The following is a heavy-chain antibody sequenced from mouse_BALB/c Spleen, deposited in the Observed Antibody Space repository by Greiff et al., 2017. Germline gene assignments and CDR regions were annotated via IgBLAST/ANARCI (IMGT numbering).Heavy chain of an antibody. V-gene: IGHV5-9-4*01. Sequence: EVKLVESGGGLVKPGGSLKLPCAASGFTFSSYAMSWVRQSPEKRLEWVAEISSGGSYTYYPDTVTGRFTISRDNAKNTLYLEMSSLRSEDTAMYYCARRSLLRPYAMDYWGQGTSVTVSS. D-gene: IGHD1-2*01. J-gene: IGHJ4*01. CDR1: GFTFSSYA. CDR3: ARRSLLRPYAMDY. CDR2: ISSGGSYT.